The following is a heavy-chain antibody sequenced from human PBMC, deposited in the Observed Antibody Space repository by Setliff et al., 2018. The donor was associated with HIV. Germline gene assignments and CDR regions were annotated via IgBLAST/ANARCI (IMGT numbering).Heavy chain of an antibody. CDR1: GYTFTGYY. CDR3: ARGPRCTNGVCYYYFDY. J-gene: IGHJ4*02. CDR2: INPNSGGT. Sequence: ASVKVSCKASGYTFTGYYMRWVRQAPGQGLEWMGRINPNSGGTNYAQKFQGRVTMTRDTSISTAYMELSRLRSDDTAVYYCARGPRCTNGVCYYYFDYWGQGTLVTVSS. D-gene: IGHD2-8*01. V-gene: IGHV1-2*06.